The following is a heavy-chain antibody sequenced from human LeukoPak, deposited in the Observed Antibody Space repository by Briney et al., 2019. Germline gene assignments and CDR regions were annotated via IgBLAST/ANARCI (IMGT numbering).Heavy chain of an antibody. Sequence: SETLSLTCTVSGYSISSGYYWGWIRQPPGKGLEWIGTMYHSGSTNYNPSLKSRVTISVDTSKYQFSLKLSSVTAADTAVYFCARGFRGDNFDYWGQGTLVTVSS. CDR3: ARGFRGDNFDY. D-gene: IGHD7-27*01. CDR1: GYSISSGYY. CDR2: MYHSGST. V-gene: IGHV4-38-2*02. J-gene: IGHJ4*02.